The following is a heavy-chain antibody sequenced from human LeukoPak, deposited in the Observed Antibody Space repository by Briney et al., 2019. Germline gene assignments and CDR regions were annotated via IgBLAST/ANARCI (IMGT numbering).Heavy chain of an antibody. CDR1: GFSFNNYD. V-gene: IGHV3-23*01. CDR2: ISGSGGRT. D-gene: IGHD6-13*01. J-gene: IGHJ4*02. Sequence: GGSLRLSCTASGFSFNNYDMTWVRQAPGKGLEWVSTISGSGGRTFYADSVKGRFTISRDNSKITLYLQVNSLRAEDTALYYCTKGRRGSNWGGGMSFDSWGQGTLVSVSS. CDR3: TKGRRGSNWGGGMSFDS.